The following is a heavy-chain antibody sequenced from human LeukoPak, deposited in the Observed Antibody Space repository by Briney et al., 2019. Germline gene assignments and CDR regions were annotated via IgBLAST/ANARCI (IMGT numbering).Heavy chain of an antibody. CDR3: ARPEQGGTTRSHGLDV. D-gene: IGHD1-26*01. V-gene: IGHV3-74*01. Sequence: GGSLRLSCAASGFSFSNSWLKWVRQVPGKGLVWVSRINTDGTSTSYAASVRRRFIISRDNAKNTLYLQMNRLRAEDTAVYYCARPEQGGTTRSHGLDVWGQETTVTVSS. J-gene: IGHJ6*02. CDR2: INTDGTST. CDR1: GFSFSNSW.